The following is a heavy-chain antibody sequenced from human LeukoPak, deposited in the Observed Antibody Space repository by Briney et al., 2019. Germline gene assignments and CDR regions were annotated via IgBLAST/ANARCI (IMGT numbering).Heavy chain of an antibody. V-gene: IGHV3-7*01. Sequence: QAGGSLRLSCAASGFTFSSYWMSWVRQAPGKGLEWVANIKQDGSEKYYVDSVKGRFTISRDNAKNSLYLQMNSLRAEDTAVYYCAREPGIAARPYYYYYMDVWGKGTTVTVSS. CDR2: IKQDGSEK. D-gene: IGHD6-6*01. CDR1: GFTFSSYW. CDR3: AREPGIAARPYYYYYMDV. J-gene: IGHJ6*03.